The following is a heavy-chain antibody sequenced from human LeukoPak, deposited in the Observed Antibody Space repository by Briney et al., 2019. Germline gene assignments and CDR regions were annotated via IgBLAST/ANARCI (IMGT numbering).Heavy chain of an antibody. CDR2: IDFNSGGT. Sequence: ASVKVSCKASGHSFSDYSMHWVRLAPGQGLEWMGRIDFNSGGTTYAHNFQGRVTMTRDTSINTVYTELSGLTSDDTAVYYCARGGSGSGYLYYFDYWGQGTLVSVPS. V-gene: IGHV1-2*06. J-gene: IGHJ4*02. D-gene: IGHD3-10*01. CDR3: ARGGSGSGYLYYFDY. CDR1: GHSFSDYS.